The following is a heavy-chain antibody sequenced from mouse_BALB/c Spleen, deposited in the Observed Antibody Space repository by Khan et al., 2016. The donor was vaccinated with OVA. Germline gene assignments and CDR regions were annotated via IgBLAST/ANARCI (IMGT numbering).Heavy chain of an antibody. CDR2: IYPGSNNT. CDR3: AREWGAWFTY. CDR1: GYTFTDYN. V-gene: IGHV1-77*01. Sequence: QVRLQQSGAELVRPGASVKLSCKASGYTFTDYNINWVKQRTGPGLEWIGEIYPGSNNTYYNEKFKGKATLTADKSSSTAYMQLSSLTSEDSAVYFCAREWGAWFTYWGQGTLVTVSA. J-gene: IGHJ3*01.